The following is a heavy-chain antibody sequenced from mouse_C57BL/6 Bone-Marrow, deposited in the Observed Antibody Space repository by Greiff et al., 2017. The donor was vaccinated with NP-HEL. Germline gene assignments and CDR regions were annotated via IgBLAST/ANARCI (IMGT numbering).Heavy chain of an antibody. CDR3: ARKGITPFAY. D-gene: IGHD1-1*01. V-gene: IGHV5-12*01. CDR2: ISNGGGST. Sequence: EVHLVESGGGLVQPGGSLKLSCAASGFTFSDYYMYWVRQTPEKRLEWVAYISNGGGSTYYPDTVKGRFTISRDNAKNTLYLQMSRLKSEDTAMYYCARKGITPFAYWGQGTLVTVSA. CDR1: GFTFSDYY. J-gene: IGHJ3*01.